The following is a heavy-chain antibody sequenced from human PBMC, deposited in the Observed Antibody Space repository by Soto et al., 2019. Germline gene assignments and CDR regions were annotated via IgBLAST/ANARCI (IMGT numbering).Heavy chain of an antibody. CDR2: INAGNGNT. J-gene: IGHJ6*02. CDR1: GYTFTSYA. CDR3: ASEAIAPAAVYGMDV. D-gene: IGHD6-13*01. Sequence: QVQLVQSGAEEKKPGASVKVSCKASGYTFTSYAMHWVRQAPGQRLEWMGWINAGNGNTKYSQKFQGRVTITRDTSASTAYMEWSSLRCEARAVYYCASEAIAPAAVYGMDVWGQGTTFTVSS. V-gene: IGHV1-3*05.